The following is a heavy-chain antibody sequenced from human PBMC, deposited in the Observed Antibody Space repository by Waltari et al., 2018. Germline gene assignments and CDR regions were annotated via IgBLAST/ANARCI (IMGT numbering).Heavy chain of an antibody. CDR1: GGSISSYY. J-gene: IGHJ4*02. CDR2: IYYSGST. CDR3: ARVRVRGVITPFDY. D-gene: IGHD3-10*01. V-gene: IGHV4-59*01. Sequence: QVQLQESGPGLVKPSETLSLTCTVSGGSISSYYWSWIRQPPGKGLEWIGYIYYSGSTNYNPSLKSRVTRSVDTSKNQFSLKLSSVTAADTAVYYCARVRVRGVITPFDYWGQGTLVTVSS.